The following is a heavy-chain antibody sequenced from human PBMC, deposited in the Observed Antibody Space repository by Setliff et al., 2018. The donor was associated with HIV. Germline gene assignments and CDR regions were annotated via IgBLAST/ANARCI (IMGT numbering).Heavy chain of an antibody. CDR1: GDSISSGSNY. J-gene: IGHJ4*02. CDR2: IYTSGP. Sequence: SETLSLTCTVSGDSISSGSNYWSWIRQPAGKGLEWIGRIYTSGPRYNPSLENRVTISVDTSKSQFFLMLSSVTAADTAVYYCVRASSDIPGVDSNYFDDWGQGTLVTVSS. D-gene: IGHD2-2*01. V-gene: IGHV4-61*02. CDR3: VRASSDIPGVDSNYFDD.